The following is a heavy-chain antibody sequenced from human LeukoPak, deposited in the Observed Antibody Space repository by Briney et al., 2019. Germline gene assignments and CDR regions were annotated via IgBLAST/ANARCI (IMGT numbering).Heavy chain of an antibody. CDR3: ARDAPGDYGDYVDY. CDR2: IKQDGSEK. CDR1: GFTFSSYW. D-gene: IGHD4-17*01. V-gene: IGHV3-7*01. J-gene: IGHJ4*02. Sequence: GGSLRLSCAASGFTFSSYWMSWVRQAPGKGLEWVANIKQDGSEKYYMDSVKGRFTISRDNAKNSLYLQMNSLRAEDTAVYYCARDAPGDYGDYVDYWGQGTLVTVSS.